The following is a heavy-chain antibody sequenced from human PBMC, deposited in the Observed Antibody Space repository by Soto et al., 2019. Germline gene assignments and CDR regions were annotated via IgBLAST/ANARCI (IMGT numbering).Heavy chain of an antibody. CDR1: GVTCSIYG. D-gene: IGHD6-19*01. Sequence: GSLILCCAASGVTCSIYGMHWVLQAPGKGLDWVSVISYDGSNKYYADSVKGRFTISRDNSKNTLYLQMNSLRAEDTAVYYCAKDTLCNSRGCSGAYYYYGMDVWGQGTTVTVSS. CDR2: ISYDGSNK. V-gene: IGHV3-30*18. CDR3: AKDTLCNSRGCSGAYYYYGMDV. J-gene: IGHJ6*02.